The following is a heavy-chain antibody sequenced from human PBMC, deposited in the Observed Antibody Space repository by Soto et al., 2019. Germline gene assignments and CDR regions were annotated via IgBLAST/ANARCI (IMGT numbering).Heavy chain of an antibody. D-gene: IGHD1-26*01. V-gene: IGHV3-7*01. J-gene: IGHJ3*02. CDR2: IKQDGSEK. Sequence: PGGSLKLSCAASGFTFSIYWMSWVRQAPGKGLEWVANIKQDGSEKYYVDSVKGRFTISRDNAKNSLYLQMNSLRAEDTAVYYCARGIVGAPDAFDIWGQGTMVTVSS. CDR1: GFTFSIYW. CDR3: ARGIVGAPDAFDI.